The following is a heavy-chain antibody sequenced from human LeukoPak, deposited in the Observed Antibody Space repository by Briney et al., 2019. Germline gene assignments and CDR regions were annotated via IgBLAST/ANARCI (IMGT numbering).Heavy chain of an antibody. CDR3: ARGPRSSWLLYFQH. D-gene: IGHD6-13*01. V-gene: IGHV4-34*01. Sequence: SATLSLTCAVYGGSFSGYYWSWIRQPPGKGLEWIGEINHSGSTNYNPSLKSRVTISVDTSKNQFSLKLSSVTAADTAVYYCARGPRSSWLLYFQHWGQGTLVTVSS. J-gene: IGHJ1*01. CDR1: GGSFSGYY. CDR2: INHSGST.